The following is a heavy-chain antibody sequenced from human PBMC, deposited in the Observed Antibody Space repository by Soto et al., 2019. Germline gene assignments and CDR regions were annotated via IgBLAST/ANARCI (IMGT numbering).Heavy chain of an antibody. CDR3: AREGHDYIWGSYLKRGALDY. CDR1: GFTFSSYS. J-gene: IGHJ4*02. CDR2: ISSSSSYI. Sequence: EVQLVESGGGLVKPGGSLRLSCAASGFTFSSYSMNWVRQAPGKGLEWVSSISSSSSYIYYADSVKGRFTISRDNAKNSLYLQMNSLRAEDTAVYYCAREGHDYIWGSYLKRGALDYWGQGTLVTVSS. V-gene: IGHV3-21*01. D-gene: IGHD3-16*02.